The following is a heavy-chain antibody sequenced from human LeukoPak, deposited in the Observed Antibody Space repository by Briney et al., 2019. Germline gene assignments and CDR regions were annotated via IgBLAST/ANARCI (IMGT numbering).Heavy chain of an antibody. CDR2: VYYSGST. V-gene: IGHV4-59*01. CDR1: GGSMRSNY. Sequence: SETLSLTCTVSGGSMRSNYWSLTRQPPGKGLEWFGYVYYSGSTNYNPSLMSRVTISVDTSENQFSLKLSSVTAADTAMYYCARSELLWFGKVNSGFDFWGQGTLVTVSS. CDR3: ARSELLWFGKVNSGFDF. J-gene: IGHJ4*02. D-gene: IGHD3-10*01.